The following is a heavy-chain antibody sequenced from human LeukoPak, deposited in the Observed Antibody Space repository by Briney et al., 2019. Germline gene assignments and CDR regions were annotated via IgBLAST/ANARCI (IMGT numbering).Heavy chain of an antibody. V-gene: IGHV4-59*12. Sequence: SETLSLTCTVSGGSISSYYWSWIRQPPGKGLEWIGSIYYSGSTYYNPSLKSRVTISVDTSKNQFSLKLSSVTAADTAVYYCARAYRDGYNNDAFDIWGQGTMVTVSS. CDR1: GGSISSYY. J-gene: IGHJ3*02. CDR3: ARAYRDGYNNDAFDI. D-gene: IGHD5-24*01. CDR2: IYYSGST.